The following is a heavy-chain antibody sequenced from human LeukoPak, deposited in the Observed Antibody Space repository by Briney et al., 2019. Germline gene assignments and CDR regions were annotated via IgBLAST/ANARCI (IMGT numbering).Heavy chain of an antibody. Sequence: GGSLRLSCAASGFTLSSYAMSWVRQAPGKGLEWVSSISGSGGNTYYADSVKGRFTISRDNSKNTLYLQMNSLKTEDTAVYYCTTNRYDRSGYHIWGKGTMVTVS. V-gene: IGHV3-23*01. CDR3: TTNRYDRSGYHI. J-gene: IGHJ3*02. CDR2: ISGSGGNT. D-gene: IGHD3-22*01. CDR1: GFTLSSYA.